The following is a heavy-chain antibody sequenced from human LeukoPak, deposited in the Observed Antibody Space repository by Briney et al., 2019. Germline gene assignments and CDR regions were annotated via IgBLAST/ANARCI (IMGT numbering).Heavy chain of an antibody. V-gene: IGHV1-18*01. CDR1: GYTFTSYD. Sequence: GASVKVSCKHSGYTFTSYDISWVRQAPGQGLEWMGWISAYNANTNYAQKLQGRVTMTTNTSTSTAYMELRSLRSDDTAVYYCARIYDTMVDYWGQGTLVTVSS. J-gene: IGHJ4*02. CDR2: ISAYNANT. CDR3: ARIYDTMVDY. D-gene: IGHD3-10*01.